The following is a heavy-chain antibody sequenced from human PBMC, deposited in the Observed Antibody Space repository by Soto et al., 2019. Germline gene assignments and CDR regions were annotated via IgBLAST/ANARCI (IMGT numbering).Heavy chain of an antibody. J-gene: IGHJ4*02. D-gene: IGHD3-22*01. CDR3: ARDGADSSGYYYYFDY. V-gene: IGHV3-33*01. CDR2: IWYDGSNK. Sequence: GGSLRLSCAASGFTFSSYGMHWVRQAPGKGLEWVAVIWYDGSNKYYADSVKGRFTISRDNSKNTLYLQMNSLRAEDTAVYYCARDGADSSGYYYYFDYWGQGTLVTVSS. CDR1: GFTFSSYG.